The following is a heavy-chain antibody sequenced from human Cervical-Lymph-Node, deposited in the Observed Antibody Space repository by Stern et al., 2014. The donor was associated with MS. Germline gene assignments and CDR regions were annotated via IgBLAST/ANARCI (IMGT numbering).Heavy chain of an antibody. CDR1: GGTFSTSG. Sequence: VQLVQSGAEVQKPGSSVKVSCKASGGTFSTSGISWVRQAPGEGLEWMGGIIPIRGTTNYARKFQGRLTITADKSTSTAYMALRSDDTAVYYCARDLGVGATVSWGEGTVVTVSS. V-gene: IGHV1-69*06. J-gene: IGHJ5*02. D-gene: IGHD1-26*01. CDR3: ARDLGVGATVS. CDR2: IIPIRGTT.